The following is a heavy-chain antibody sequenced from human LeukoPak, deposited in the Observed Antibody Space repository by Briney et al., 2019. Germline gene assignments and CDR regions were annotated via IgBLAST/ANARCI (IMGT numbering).Heavy chain of an antibody. J-gene: IGHJ6*03. CDR3: ARVRYCGGDCTSYMDV. Sequence: SETLSQTFTVSGGSISSYYWSWIRQPPGKGLEWIGYISDSGSSNYNPSLKSRVTISVDTSKKQFSLNLYSVTAADTAFYYCARVRYCGGDCTSYMDVWGKETTVSVSS. CDR1: GGSISSYY. CDR2: ISDSGSS. D-gene: IGHD2-21*02. V-gene: IGHV4-59*01.